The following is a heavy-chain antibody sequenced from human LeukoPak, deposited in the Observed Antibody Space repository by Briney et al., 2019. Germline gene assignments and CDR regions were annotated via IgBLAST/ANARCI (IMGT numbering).Heavy chain of an antibody. CDR1: GFTFSSYS. J-gene: IGHJ4*02. V-gene: IGHV3-21*04. D-gene: IGHD5-24*01. Sequence: PGGSLRLSCAASGFTFSSYSMNWVRQAPGKGLEWVSSISSSSYIYYADSVKGRFTISRDNSKNTLYLQMNSLRAEDTAVYYCARDSRDGYNFRYFDYWGQGTLVTVSS. CDR3: ARDSRDGYNFRYFDY. CDR2: ISSSSYI.